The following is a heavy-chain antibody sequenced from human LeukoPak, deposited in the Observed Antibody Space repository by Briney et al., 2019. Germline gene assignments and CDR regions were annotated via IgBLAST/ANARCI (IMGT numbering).Heavy chain of an antibody. CDR1: GFTFGNYG. D-gene: IGHD4-17*01. CDR2: ISYDGSSE. Sequence: GRSLRLSCAVPGFTFGNYGMHWVRQAPGKGLEWVALISYDGSSEYYAGSVKGRFTISRDNSKITVYLQMNSLKAEDTAVYYCAKELYNYGDYGAEGLDVGGQGTTVTVS. V-gene: IGHV3-30*18. J-gene: IGHJ6*02. CDR3: AKELYNYGDYGAEGLDV.